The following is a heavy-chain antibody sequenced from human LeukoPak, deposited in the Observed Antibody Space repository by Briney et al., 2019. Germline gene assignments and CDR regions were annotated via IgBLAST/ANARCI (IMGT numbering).Heavy chain of an antibody. J-gene: IGHJ4*02. Sequence: PSETLSLTCTVSGGSISSYYWSLIRQPPGKGLEWIGEINHSGSTNYNPSLKSRVTISVDTSKNQFSLKLSSVTAADTAVYYCASVAGTDGFFDYWGQGTLVTVSS. CDR3: ASVAGTDGFFDY. CDR1: GGSISSYY. V-gene: IGHV4-34*01. CDR2: INHSGST. D-gene: IGHD6-19*01.